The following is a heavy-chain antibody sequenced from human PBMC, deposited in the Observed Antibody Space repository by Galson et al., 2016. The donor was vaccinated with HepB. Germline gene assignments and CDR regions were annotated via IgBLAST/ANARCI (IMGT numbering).Heavy chain of an antibody. D-gene: IGHD3-16*02. CDR3: ARIYHDYVWGSYRHVAFDI. J-gene: IGHJ3*02. V-gene: IGHV3-7*01. Sequence: SLRLSCAASGFTLSTYWVTWVRQAPGKGLEWVANVKEDGSEKFYVDSVKGRFTISRDNTLNSLYPQMNSLRADDTAVYYCARIYHDYVWGSYRHVAFDIWGQGTMVTVSS. CDR2: VKEDGSEK. CDR1: GFTLSTYW.